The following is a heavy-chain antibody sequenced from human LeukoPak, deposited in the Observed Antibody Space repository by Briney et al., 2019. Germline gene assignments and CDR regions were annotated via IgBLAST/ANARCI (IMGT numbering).Heavy chain of an antibody. D-gene: IGHD2-15*01. Sequence: SETLSLTCAVSGASISNGGSTWSWIRQPPGKGLEWIGYIYHDESTYYNPSLKSRVTISVDRSKNQFSLNLSSVTAADTAVYYCARDYSPYGMDVWGQGTTVTVSS. CDR3: ARDYSPYGMDV. CDR2: IYHDEST. J-gene: IGHJ6*02. V-gene: IGHV4-30-2*01. CDR1: GASISNGGST.